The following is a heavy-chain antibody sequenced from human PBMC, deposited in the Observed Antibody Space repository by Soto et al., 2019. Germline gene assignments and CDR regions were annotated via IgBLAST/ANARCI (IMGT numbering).Heavy chain of an antibody. CDR3: ATAIEAPFNNYDY. J-gene: IGHJ4*02. CDR2: IKEDASEK. V-gene: IGHV3-7*01. Sequence: EVQLVESGGDLVQPGGSLSLSCVASGFTFSNYWMNWVRQAPGMGLEWVAGIKEDASEKNYMDSVKGRFSISRDNAKNSLFLQLNSLRAEDTAVYYCATAIEAPFNNYDYWGQGTLVTVSS. CDR1: GFTFSNYW.